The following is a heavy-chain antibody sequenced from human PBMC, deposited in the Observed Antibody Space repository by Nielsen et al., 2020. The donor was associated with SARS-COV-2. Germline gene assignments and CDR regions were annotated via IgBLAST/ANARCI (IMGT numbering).Heavy chain of an antibody. CDR3: ARWKVVRIAVAGLDY. CDR2: MNPNSGNT. D-gene: IGHD6-19*01. Sequence: ASVKVSCKASGYTFTSYDINWVRQATGQGLEWMGWMNPNSGNTGYAQKFQGRVTMTRDTSISTAYMELSRLRSDDTAVYYCARWKVVRIAVAGLDYWGQGTLVTVSS. V-gene: IGHV1-8*01. CDR1: GYTFTSYD. J-gene: IGHJ4*02.